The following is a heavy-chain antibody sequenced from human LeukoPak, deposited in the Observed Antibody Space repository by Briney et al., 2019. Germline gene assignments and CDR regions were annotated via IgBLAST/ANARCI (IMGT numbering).Heavy chain of an antibody. D-gene: IGHD4-11*01. CDR1: GYTFTSYD. Sequence: GASVKVSCKASGYTFTSYDINWVRQATGQGLEWMGWMNPNSGNTGYAQKFQGRVTMTRYTSISTAYMELSSLRSEDTAVYYCASPTTVVPYYYYYGMDVWGQGTTVTVSS. V-gene: IGHV1-8*01. CDR2: MNPNSGNT. CDR3: ASPTTVVPYYYYYGMDV. J-gene: IGHJ6*02.